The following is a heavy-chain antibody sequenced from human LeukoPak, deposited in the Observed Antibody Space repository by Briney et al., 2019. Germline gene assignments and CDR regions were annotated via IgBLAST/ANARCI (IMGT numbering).Heavy chain of an antibody. CDR3: ARASVENTLRIDDY. CDR2: INPYSGDT. J-gene: IGHJ4*02. V-gene: IGHV1-2*02. D-gene: IGHD2-15*01. Sequence: GASVKVSCKASGYTFTYYYMHWVRQAPGQGLEWMGWINPYSGDTNYAQKFQGRVTMTRDTSITTAYMDLSRLKSDDTAVYYCARASVENTLRIDDYWSQGTLVTVSS. CDR1: GYTFTYYY.